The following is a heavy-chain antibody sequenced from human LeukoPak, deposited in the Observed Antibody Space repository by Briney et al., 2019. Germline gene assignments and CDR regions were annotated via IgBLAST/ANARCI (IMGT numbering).Heavy chain of an antibody. V-gene: IGHV1-18*01. D-gene: IGHD3-10*01. J-gene: IGHJ4*02. CDR1: GYTFTSYG. Sequence: ASVKVSCKASGYTFTSYGISWVRQAPGQGLEWMGWISAYNGNTNYAQKLQGRVTMTTDTSTSTAYMELRSLRSDDTAVYYCARDMDYGSGSYTLDPAFDYWGQGTLVTVSS. CDR2: ISAYNGNT. CDR3: ARDMDYGSGSYTLDPAFDY.